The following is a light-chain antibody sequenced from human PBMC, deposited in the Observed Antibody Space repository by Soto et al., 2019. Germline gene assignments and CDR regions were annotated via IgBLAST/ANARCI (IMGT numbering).Light chain of an antibody. J-gene: IGKJ5*01. CDR1: QTISSW. V-gene: IGKV1-5*01. Sequence: DIQMTQSPSTLSGSVGDRVTITCRASQTISSWLAWYQQKPGKAPKLLIYAASSLQSGVPSRFSGSGSGTDFTLTIDGLEPEDFVVYYCQQYGYSPITFGQGTRLEIK. CDR3: QQYGYSPIT. CDR2: AAS.